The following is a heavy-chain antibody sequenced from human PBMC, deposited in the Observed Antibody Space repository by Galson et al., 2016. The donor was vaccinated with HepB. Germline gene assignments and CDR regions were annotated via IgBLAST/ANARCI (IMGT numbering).Heavy chain of an antibody. D-gene: IGHD5-12*01. V-gene: IGHV3-74*01. CDR3: AILSVDVVLVMNGVDV. Sequence: SLRLSCAASGFNFRRYGMHWVRQVPGKGLVWVSRINGAGSSTDYADSVKGRFTISRDNAKNTLYLQMNSLRVEDAAVYYCAILSVDVVLVMNGVDVWGQGTTVTVSS. CDR1: GFNFRRYG. J-gene: IGHJ6*02. CDR2: INGAGSST.